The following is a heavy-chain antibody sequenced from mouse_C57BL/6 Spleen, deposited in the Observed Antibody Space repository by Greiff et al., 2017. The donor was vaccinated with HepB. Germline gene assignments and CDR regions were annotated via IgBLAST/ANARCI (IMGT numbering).Heavy chain of an antibody. D-gene: IGHD1-1*01. V-gene: IGHV1-39*01. Sequence: FKLQQSGPELVKPGASVKISCKASGYSFTDYNMNWVKQSNGKSLEWIGVINPNYGTTSYNQKFKGKATLTVDQSSSTAYMQLNSLTSEDSAVYYCARNGATVVATDYAMDYWGQGTSVTVSS. J-gene: IGHJ4*01. CDR1: GYSFTDYN. CDR3: ARNGATVVATDYAMDY. CDR2: INPNYGTT.